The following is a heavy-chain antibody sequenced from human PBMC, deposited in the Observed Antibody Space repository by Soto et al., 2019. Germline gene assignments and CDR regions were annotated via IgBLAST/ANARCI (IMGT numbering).Heavy chain of an antibody. Sequence: PSETLSLTCTVSGGSISSGGYYWSWIRQHPGKGLEWIGYIYYSGSTYYNPSLKSRVTISVDTSKNQFSLKLSSVTAADTAVYYCARVLTTKRRQLVAFDYWGQGTLVTVSS. CDR1: GGSISSGGYY. J-gene: IGHJ4*02. D-gene: IGHD6-13*01. CDR3: ARVLTTKRRQLVAFDY. V-gene: IGHV4-31*03. CDR2: IYYSGST.